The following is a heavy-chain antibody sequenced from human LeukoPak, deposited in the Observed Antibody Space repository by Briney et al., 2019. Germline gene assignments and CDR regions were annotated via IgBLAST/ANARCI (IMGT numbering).Heavy chain of an antibody. J-gene: IGHJ4*02. Sequence: SETLSLTCAVYGGSFSGYYWSWIRQPPGKGLEWIGEINHSGSTNYNPSLKSRVTVSVDTSKNQFSLKLSSVTAADTAVYYCARARLRFLEWLSPFDYWGQGTLVTVPS. D-gene: IGHD3-3*01. CDR3: ARARLRFLEWLSPFDY. CDR2: INHSGST. V-gene: IGHV4-34*01. CDR1: GGSFSGYY.